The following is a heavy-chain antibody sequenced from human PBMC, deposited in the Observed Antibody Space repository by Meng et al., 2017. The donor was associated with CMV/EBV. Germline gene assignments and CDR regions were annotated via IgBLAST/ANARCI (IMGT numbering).Heavy chain of an antibody. CDR3: AKFDITGTRIFRRGGVNFDY. V-gene: IGHV3-23*01. Sequence: GESLKISCAASGFTFSSYAMSWVRQAPGKGLEWVSAISGSGGSTYYADPVKGRFTISRDNPKNTLYLQMNSLRAEDTAVYYCAKFDITGTRIFRRGGVNFDYWGQGTLVTVSS. D-gene: IGHD1-7*01. CDR1: GFTFSSYA. CDR2: ISGSGGST. J-gene: IGHJ4*02.